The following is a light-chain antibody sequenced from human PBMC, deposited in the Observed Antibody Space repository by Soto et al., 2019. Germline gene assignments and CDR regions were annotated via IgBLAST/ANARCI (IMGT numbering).Light chain of an antibody. Sequence: EMVLTQSPGTLSLSPGERATLSCRARQSVSNNYLALYQQKPDQAPRLLSYGASNRATCIPYRFSGSGSGTDFTLTISRLVPEDFAVYSCQQYDSTGTFGQGTKVDI. J-gene: IGKJ1*01. V-gene: IGKV3-20*01. CDR3: QQYDSTGT. CDR1: QSVSNNY. CDR2: GAS.